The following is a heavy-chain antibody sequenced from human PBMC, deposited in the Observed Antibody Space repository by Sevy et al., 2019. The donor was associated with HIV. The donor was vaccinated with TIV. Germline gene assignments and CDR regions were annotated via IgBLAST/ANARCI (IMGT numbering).Heavy chain of an antibody. CDR1: GFRFTDYW. V-gene: IGHV3-7*01. Sequence: GGSLRLSCAASGFRFTDYWMSWVRQTPGKGLEWVATIKQDESEKYYVDSVKGRFVISRDNGKTSVSLQMNGLRGEDTALYYCAREVGGFNWRPYYFDSWGQGTLVTVSS. CDR2: IKQDESEK. J-gene: IGHJ4*02. D-gene: IGHD3-16*01. CDR3: AREVGGFNWRPYYFDS.